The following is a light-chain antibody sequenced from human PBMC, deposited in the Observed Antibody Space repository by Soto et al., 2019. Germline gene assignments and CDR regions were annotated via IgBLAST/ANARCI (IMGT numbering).Light chain of an antibody. J-gene: IGKJ1*01. CDR2: GAS. V-gene: IGKV3-15*01. Sequence: EIVMTQSPATLSVSPGERATRSCRASQSVSSNLAWYQQKPGQAPRLLIYGASTRATGIPARFSGSGSGTEFTLTISSLQSEDFAVYYCQQYNNWPLTFGQGTKVDTK. CDR1: QSVSSN. CDR3: QQYNNWPLT.